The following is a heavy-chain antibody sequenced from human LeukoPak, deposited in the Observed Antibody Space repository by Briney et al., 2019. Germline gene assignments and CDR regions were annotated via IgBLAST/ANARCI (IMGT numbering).Heavy chain of an antibody. J-gene: IGHJ6*03. D-gene: IGHD3-16*01. CDR1: GYSISSGYY. CDR3: ARHLRSYYYYYMDV. Sequence: SETLSLTCTVSGYSISSGYYWGWIRQPPGKGLEWIGSIYHSGSTYYNPSLKSRVTISVDTSKNQFSLKLSSVTAADTAVYYCARHLRSYYYYYMDVWGKGTTVTISS. CDR2: IYHSGST. V-gene: IGHV4-38-2*02.